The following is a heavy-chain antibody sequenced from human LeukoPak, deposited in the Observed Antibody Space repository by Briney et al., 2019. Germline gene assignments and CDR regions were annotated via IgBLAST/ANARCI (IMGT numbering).Heavy chain of an antibody. CDR2: ISSSGSTI. V-gene: IGHV3-11*01. Sequence: GGSLRLSCAASGFTFSDYYMSWIRQAPGKGLEWVSYISSSGSTIYYADSVKGRFTISRGNAKNSLYLQMNSLRAEDTAVCYCARDSSPRVYGSGSYYTIYYYGMDVWGQGTTVTVSS. CDR1: GFTFSDYY. CDR3: ARDSSPRVYGSGSYYTIYYYGMDV. J-gene: IGHJ6*02. D-gene: IGHD3-10*01.